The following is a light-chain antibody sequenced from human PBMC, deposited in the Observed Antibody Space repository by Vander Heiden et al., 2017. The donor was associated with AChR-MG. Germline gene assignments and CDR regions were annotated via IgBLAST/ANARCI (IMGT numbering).Light chain of an antibody. Sequence: DIQMTQSPSTLSASVGDTVTITCRASQSISTWLAWFQQKPGKAPKLLIYDASNLQSGVPSRFSGSGAGTDFTLTISSLQPDDFATYYCQQYNDYSPWAFGQGTKVEIK. J-gene: IGKJ1*01. CDR3: QQYNDYSPWA. CDR2: DAS. V-gene: IGKV1-5*01. CDR1: QSISTW.